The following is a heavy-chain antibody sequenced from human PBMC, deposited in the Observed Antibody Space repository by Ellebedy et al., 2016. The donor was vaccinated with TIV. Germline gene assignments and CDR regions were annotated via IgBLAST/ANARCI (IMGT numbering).Heavy chain of an antibody. Sequence: PGGSLRLSCAPSGFTFSYYGMHWVRQAPGKGLEWVAFIRFDGNNTYYADSVKGRFTISRDNSKNTLYLQMNSLRAEDTAVYFCAKDLRDYFDSRGYYLGYLDHWGQGTLVTVPS. CDR1: GFTFSYYG. CDR3: AKDLRDYFDSRGYYLGYLDH. CDR2: IRFDGNNT. J-gene: IGHJ4*02. D-gene: IGHD3-22*01. V-gene: IGHV3-30*02.